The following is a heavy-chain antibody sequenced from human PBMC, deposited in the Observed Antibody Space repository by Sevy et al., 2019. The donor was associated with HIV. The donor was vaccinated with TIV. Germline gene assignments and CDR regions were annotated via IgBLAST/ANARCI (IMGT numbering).Heavy chain of an antibody. CDR1: GGSISSGGYS. V-gene: IGHV4-30-2*01. CDR3: ARAAASVTTVTHFDY. D-gene: IGHD4-17*01. J-gene: IGHJ4*02. Sequence: SETLSLTCAVSGGSISSGGYSWSWIRQPPGKGLEWIGYIYHSGNTYYNPSLKSRVPISVNGSKNQFSLKLSSGTAAATAVYYCARAAASVTTVTHFDYWGQGTLVTVSS. CDR2: IYHSGNT.